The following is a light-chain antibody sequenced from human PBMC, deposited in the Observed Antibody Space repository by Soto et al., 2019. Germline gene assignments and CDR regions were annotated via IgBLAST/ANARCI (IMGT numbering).Light chain of an antibody. CDR1: QSVSSY. V-gene: IGKV3-11*01. CDR2: DAS. CDR3: QQRGNWPWT. Sequence: EIVLTQSPATLSLSPGERATLSCRASQSVSSYLAWYQQKPGQAPRLLIYDASNRATGIPARFGGSGSGTDFTLTISSLEPEDFAVYYCQQRGNWPWTVGQGTKVEIK. J-gene: IGKJ1*01.